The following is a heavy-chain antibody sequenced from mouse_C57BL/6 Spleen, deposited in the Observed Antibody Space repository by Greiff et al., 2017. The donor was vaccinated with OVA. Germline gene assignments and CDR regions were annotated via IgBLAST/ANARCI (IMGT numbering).Heavy chain of an antibody. CDR3: ATHYYGSSYSYWYFDV. D-gene: IGHD1-1*01. J-gene: IGHJ1*03. Sequence: VQLQQSGGGLVKPGGSLKLSCAASGFTFSDYGMHWVRQAPEKGLEWVAYISSGSSTIYYADTVKGRFTISRDNAKNTLFLQMTSLRSEDTAMYYCATHYYGSSYSYWYFDVWGTGTTVTVAS. CDR2: ISSGSSTI. CDR1: GFTFSDYG. V-gene: IGHV5-17*01.